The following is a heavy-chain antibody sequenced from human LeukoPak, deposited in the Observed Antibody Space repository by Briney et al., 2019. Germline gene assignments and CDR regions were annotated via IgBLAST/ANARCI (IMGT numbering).Heavy chain of an antibody. Sequence: SGPTLLNPTQTLTLTCTFSGFSLSTTGVGVSWIRQPPGKPLEWLPIIYWDDDKRYSPYLNSRLTITKDTSKNQVVITMTNMEPVDTATYYCAHTVFISGWLKDAFDIWGQGTMVTVSS. CDR2: IYWDDDK. V-gene: IGHV2-5*02. CDR1: GFSLSTTGVG. J-gene: IGHJ3*02. D-gene: IGHD6-19*01. CDR3: AHTVFISGWLKDAFDI.